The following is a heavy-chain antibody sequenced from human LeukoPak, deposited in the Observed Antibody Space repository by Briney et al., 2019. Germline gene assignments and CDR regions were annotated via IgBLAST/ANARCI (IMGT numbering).Heavy chain of an antibody. D-gene: IGHD2-21*01. CDR3: ARADYCGGDCVDAFDI. J-gene: IGHJ3*02. CDR2: IYYSGST. CDR1: GGSISSGDYY. V-gene: IGHV4-30-4*08. Sequence: SETLSLTCTVSGGSISSGDYYWSWIRQPPGKGLEWIGYIYYSGSTYYNPSLKSRVTISVDTSKNQFSLKLSSVTAADTAVYYCARADYCGGDCVDAFDIWGQGTMVTVSS.